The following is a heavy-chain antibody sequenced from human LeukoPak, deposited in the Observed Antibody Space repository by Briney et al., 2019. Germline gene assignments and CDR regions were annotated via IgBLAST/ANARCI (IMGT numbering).Heavy chain of an antibody. CDR2: IYHSGST. CDR1: GYSISSGYY. J-gene: IGHJ4*02. D-gene: IGHD3-3*01. V-gene: IGHV4-38-2*01. Sequence: SETLSLTCAVSGYSISSGYYWGWIRQPPGKGLEWMGSIYHSGSTYYNPSLKSRVTISVDTSKNQFSLKLSSVTAADTAVYYCARHPRNYDFWSGPRLIDYWGQGTLVTVSS. CDR3: ARHPRNYDFWSGPRLIDY.